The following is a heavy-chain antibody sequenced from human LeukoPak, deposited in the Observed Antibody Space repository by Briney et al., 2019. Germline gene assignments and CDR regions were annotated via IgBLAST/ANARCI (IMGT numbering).Heavy chain of an antibody. J-gene: IGHJ4*02. D-gene: IGHD5-18*01. CDR1: GGSISSYY. CDR2: IYYSWST. Sequence: PSETLSLTCTLSGGSISSYYWSWIRQPPGKGLEWIGYIYYSWSTNYNPSLKSRVTISVDTSKNQFSLKLSSVTAADTAVYYCARGDTAMATPYFDYWGQGTLVTVSS. V-gene: IGHV4-59*01. CDR3: ARGDTAMATPYFDY.